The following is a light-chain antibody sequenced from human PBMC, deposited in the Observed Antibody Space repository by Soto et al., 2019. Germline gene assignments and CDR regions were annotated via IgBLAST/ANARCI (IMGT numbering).Light chain of an antibody. CDR2: GAS. J-gene: IGKJ4*01. CDR1: KSVSNN. V-gene: IGKV3-15*01. Sequence: EIVMTQSPATLSVSPGERAILSCRASKSVSNNLSWYQQKPGQATRLLIYGASTRATGIPARFSGSGSGTEFTLSISILQSEDIAIYYCQQYNNWPPLTFGGGTKVEIK. CDR3: QQYNNWPPLT.